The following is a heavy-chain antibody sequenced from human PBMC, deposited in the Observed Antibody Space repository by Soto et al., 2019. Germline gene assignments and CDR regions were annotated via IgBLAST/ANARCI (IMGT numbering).Heavy chain of an antibody. CDR2: ISGSGYTT. CDR3: ARGDDFSWFDS. V-gene: IGHV3-48*02. D-gene: IGHD3-3*01. CDR1: GFNFNKYS. Sequence: EVQLVESGGGLVQPGGSLRLSCAAAGFNFNKYSMNWVRQAPGRGLEWVSHISGSGYTTYYAGSVKGRFTISRDNAKNSQFLQMNSLRDDDTAVYYCARGDDFSWFDSWGQGTLVTVSS. J-gene: IGHJ5*01.